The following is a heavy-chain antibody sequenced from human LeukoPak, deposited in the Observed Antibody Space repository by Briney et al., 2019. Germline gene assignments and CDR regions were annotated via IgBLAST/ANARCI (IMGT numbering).Heavy chain of an antibody. CDR2: ISSNSKYT. CDR3: ARDNGNKYYFDY. D-gene: IGHD2-8*01. Sequence: PGGSLRLSCAASGFMFSDYFMSWIGQAPGKELEWISYISSNSKYTKYADSVKGRFTISRDNAKKSLYLQMNSLRAEDTAVYYCARDNGNKYYFDYWGQGTLVTVSS. CDR1: GFMFSDYF. V-gene: IGHV3-11*05. J-gene: IGHJ4*02.